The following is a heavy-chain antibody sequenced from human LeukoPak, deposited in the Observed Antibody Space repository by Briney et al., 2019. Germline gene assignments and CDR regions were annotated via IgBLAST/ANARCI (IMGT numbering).Heavy chain of an antibody. CDR2: IYTSGST. CDR1: GGSISSYY. J-gene: IGHJ6*03. Sequence: PSETLFLTCTVSGGSISSYYWSWIRQPAGKGLEWIGRIYTSGSTNYNPSLKSRVTISVDTSKNQFSLKLRSVTAADTAVYYCARVLYYYYYHMDVWGKGTTVTVSS. V-gene: IGHV4-4*07. CDR3: ARVLYYYYYHMDV.